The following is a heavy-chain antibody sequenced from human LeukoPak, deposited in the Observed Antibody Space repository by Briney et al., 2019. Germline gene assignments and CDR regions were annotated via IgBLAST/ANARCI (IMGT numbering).Heavy chain of an antibody. Sequence: GGSLRLSCAASGFTFSSYGMHWVRQAPGKGLEWVAVIWYDGSNKYYADSVKGRFTISRDNSKNTLYLQMNSLRAEDTAVYYCARDKGYYDSLDYWGQGTLVTVSS. V-gene: IGHV3-33*01. CDR2: IWYDGSNK. CDR3: ARDKGYYDSLDY. D-gene: IGHD3-22*01. J-gene: IGHJ4*02. CDR1: GFTFSSYG.